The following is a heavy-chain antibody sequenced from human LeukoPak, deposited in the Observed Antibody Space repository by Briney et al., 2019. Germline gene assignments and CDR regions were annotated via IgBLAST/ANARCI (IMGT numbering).Heavy chain of an antibody. CDR1: GFTVGSNY. Sequence: GGSLRLSCAASGFTVGSNYMSWVRQAPGKGLEWVSVIYSGGSTYYADSVKGRFTISRDNSENTLYLQMNSLRAEDTAVYYCASDSGSYYYYYGMDVWGQGTTVTVSS. D-gene: IGHD1-26*01. CDR3: ASDSGSYYYYYGMDV. CDR2: IYSGGST. J-gene: IGHJ6*02. V-gene: IGHV3-53*01.